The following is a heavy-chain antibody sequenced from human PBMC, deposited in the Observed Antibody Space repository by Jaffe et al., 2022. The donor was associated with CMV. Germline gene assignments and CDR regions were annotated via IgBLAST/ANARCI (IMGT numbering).Heavy chain of an antibody. V-gene: IGHV3-23*01. Sequence: EVQLLESGGGLVQPGGSLRLSCAASGFTFSSYAMSWVRQAPGKGLEWVSAISGSGGSTYYADSVKGRFTISRDNSKNTLYLQMNSLRAEDTAVYYCASYTYYYDSSGYSSFDYWGQGTLVTVSS. CDR3: ASYTYYYDSSGYSSFDY. CDR2: ISGSGGST. J-gene: IGHJ4*02. CDR1: GFTFSSYA. D-gene: IGHD3-22*01.